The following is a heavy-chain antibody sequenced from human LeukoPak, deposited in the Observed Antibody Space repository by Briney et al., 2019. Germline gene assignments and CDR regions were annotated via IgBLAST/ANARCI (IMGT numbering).Heavy chain of an antibody. CDR2: IKSKTDGGTT. CDR1: GFTFSNAW. D-gene: IGHD5-18*01. J-gene: IGHJ4*02. Sequence: GGSLRLSSAASGFTFSNAWMSWVRQAPGKGLEWVGRIKSKTDGGTTDYAAPVKGRFTISRDDSKNTLYLQMNSLKTEDTAVYYCTTTEYRYGTVHLYYFDYWGQGTLVTVSS. CDR3: TTTEYRYGTVHLYYFDY. V-gene: IGHV3-15*01.